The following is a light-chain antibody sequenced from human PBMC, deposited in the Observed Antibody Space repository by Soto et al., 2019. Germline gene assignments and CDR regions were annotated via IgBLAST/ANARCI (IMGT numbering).Light chain of an antibody. J-gene: IGLJ2*01. CDR3: QSYDSSLSGVV. V-gene: IGLV1-40*01. CDR2: GNS. CDR1: SSNIGADYD. Sequence: QAVVTQPPSVSGAPGQRVTISCTGSSSNIGADYDVHWYQQLPGTAPKLLFYGNSNRPSGVPDRFSGSKSGTSASLAITGLQAEDEADYYCQSYDSSLSGVVFGGGTKLTVL.